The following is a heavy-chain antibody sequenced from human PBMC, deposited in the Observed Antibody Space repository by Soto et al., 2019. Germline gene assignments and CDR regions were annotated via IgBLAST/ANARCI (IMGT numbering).Heavy chain of an antibody. CDR3: ARESFGAGFDY. CDR1: GYTFTSYY. V-gene: IGHV1-46*01. D-gene: IGHD1-26*01. Sequence: GASVKVSCKASGYTFTSYYMHWVRQAPGQGLEWMGIINPSGGSTSYAQKFQGRVTMTRDTSTSTVYMEMSSLRSEDTAVYYCARESFGAGFDYWGQGTLVTVSS. CDR2: INPSGGST. J-gene: IGHJ4*02.